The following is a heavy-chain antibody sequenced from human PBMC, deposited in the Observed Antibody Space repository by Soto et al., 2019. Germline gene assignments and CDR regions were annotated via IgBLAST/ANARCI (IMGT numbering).Heavy chain of an antibody. CDR1: GDSVSSNSAA. Sequence: QVQLQQSGPGLVKPSQTLSLTCAISGDSVSSNSAAWNWIRQSPSRGLEWLGRTYYRSKWYNDYAVSVKSRITINPDPSKNQFSLQLNSVTPEDTAVYYCAREYVGVTGYYYYYYYYMDVWGKGTTVTVSS. J-gene: IGHJ6*03. CDR2: TYYRSKWYN. V-gene: IGHV6-1*01. CDR3: AREYVGVTGYYYYYYYYMDV. D-gene: IGHD3-9*01.